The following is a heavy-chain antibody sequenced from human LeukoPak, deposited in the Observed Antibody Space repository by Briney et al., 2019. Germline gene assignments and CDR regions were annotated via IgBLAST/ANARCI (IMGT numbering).Heavy chain of an antibody. CDR3: ARVGAFCVGDCYNHAY. CDR2: IYPGDSDT. CDR1: GYNFPTYW. D-gene: IGHD2-21*02. V-gene: IGHV5-51*01. Sequence: GQSLKISCKVSGYNFPTYWVAWVRQLPGKGLEWMGIIYPGDSDTRYSPSFQGQVTISADKSITTAYLQWSSLKASDTAMYYCARVGAFCVGDCYNHAYWGQGTLVTVSA. J-gene: IGHJ4*02.